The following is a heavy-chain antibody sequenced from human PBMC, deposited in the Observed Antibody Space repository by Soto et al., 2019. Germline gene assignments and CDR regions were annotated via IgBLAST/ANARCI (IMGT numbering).Heavy chain of an antibody. V-gene: IGHV3-30*04. D-gene: IGHD3-16*01. Sequence: PGGSLRLSCAGYGFKFSNYAIHWVRQAPGKGLEWVAVVSYDGRNKYYADSVKGRFSISGDNSKNMLFLEMNGLRAEDTAVYYCARDRGGYSFFDCWGQGALVTVSS. CDR2: VSYDGRNK. J-gene: IGHJ4*02. CDR3: ARDRGGYSFFDC. CDR1: GFKFSNYA.